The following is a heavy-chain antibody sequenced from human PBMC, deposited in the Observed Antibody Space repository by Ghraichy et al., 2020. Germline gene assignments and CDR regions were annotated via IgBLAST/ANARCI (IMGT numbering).Heavy chain of an antibody. CDR2: ITGSGDNT. CDR3: AKYSSHWWNDVLDI. CDR1: GFTFSSYA. Sequence: GGSLRLSCAASGFTFSSYAMGWVRQAPGKGLEWVSAITGSGDNTQYADSVKGRFTFPRDNSKNTLYLQLSSLRAEDTAVYYCAKYSSHWWNDVLDIWGQGTMVTVSS. J-gene: IGHJ3*02. V-gene: IGHV3-23*01. D-gene: IGHD2-8*02.